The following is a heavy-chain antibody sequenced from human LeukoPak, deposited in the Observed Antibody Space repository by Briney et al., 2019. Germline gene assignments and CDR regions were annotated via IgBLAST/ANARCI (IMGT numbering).Heavy chain of an antibody. CDR3: ARGGGSGLAAAWVGIDY. J-gene: IGHJ4*02. D-gene: IGHD6-13*01. V-gene: IGHV3-21*01. Sequence: GGSLRLSCAASGFTFSSYSMNWVRQAPGKGLEWVSSISSSSSYIYYADSVKGRFTISRDNAKNSLYLQMNSLRAEDTAVYYCARGGGSGLAAAWVGIDYWGQGTLVTVSS. CDR1: GFTFSSYS. CDR2: ISSSSSYI.